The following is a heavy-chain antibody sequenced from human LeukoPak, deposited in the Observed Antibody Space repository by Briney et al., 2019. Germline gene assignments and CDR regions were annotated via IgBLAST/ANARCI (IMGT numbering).Heavy chain of an antibody. CDR1: GFTVSSNY. CDR3: ARGLGYCSGGSCYPMLPGPRALDY. J-gene: IGHJ4*02. D-gene: IGHD2-15*01. CDR2: IYSGGNT. Sequence: GSLRLSCAASGFTVSSNYMSWVRQAPGKGLEWVSVIYSGGNTYYADSVKGRFTISRDNSKNTLYLQMNSLRAEDTAVYYCARGLGYCSGGSCYPMLPGPRALDYWGQGTLVTVSS. V-gene: IGHV3-66*01.